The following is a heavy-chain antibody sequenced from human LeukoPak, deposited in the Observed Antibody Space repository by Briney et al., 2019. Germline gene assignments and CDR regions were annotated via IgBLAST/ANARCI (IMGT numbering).Heavy chain of an antibody. Sequence: ASVKVSCKVSGYTLTELSMHWVRQAPGKGLEWMGGFDPEDGETIYARKFQGRVTMTEDTSTDTAYMELSSLRSEDTAVYYCATDRGDYYDSSGYYHGGAFPYWGQGTLVTVSS. CDR2: FDPEDGET. CDR1: GYTLTELS. J-gene: IGHJ4*02. D-gene: IGHD3-22*01. CDR3: ATDRGDYYDSSGYYHGGAFPY. V-gene: IGHV1-24*01.